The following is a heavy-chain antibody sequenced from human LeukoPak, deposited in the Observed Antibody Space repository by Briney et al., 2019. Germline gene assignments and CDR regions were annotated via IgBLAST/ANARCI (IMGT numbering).Heavy chain of an antibody. CDR2: VNPVSGGT. D-gene: IGHD1-26*01. J-gene: IGHJ6*02. CDR3: ASLGATTLSYFGMDV. Sequence: ASVKVSCKASGYTFADYYMHWVRQAPGQGLEWMVGVNPVSGGTYYAQRFLGRVTMTRDSSISTVYMELSRLQSDDTAVYHCASLGATTLSYFGMDVWGQGTTVTVSS. V-gene: IGHV1-2*02. CDR1: GYTFADYY.